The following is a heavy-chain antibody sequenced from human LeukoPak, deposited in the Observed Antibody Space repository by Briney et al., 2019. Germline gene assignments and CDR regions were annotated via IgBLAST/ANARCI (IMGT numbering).Heavy chain of an antibody. CDR3: ARAGEYSYGYDY. V-gene: IGHV4-59*01. CDR1: GGSFSGYY. CDR2: IYYSGST. D-gene: IGHD5-18*01. J-gene: IGHJ4*02. Sequence: PSETLSLTCAVYGGSFSGYYWSWIRQPPGKGLEWIGYIYYSGSTNYNPSLKSRVTISVDTSKNQFSLKLSSVTAADTAVYYCARAGEYSYGYDYWGQGTLVTVSS.